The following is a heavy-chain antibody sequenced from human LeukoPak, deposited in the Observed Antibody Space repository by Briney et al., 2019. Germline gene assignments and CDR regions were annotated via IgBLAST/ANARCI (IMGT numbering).Heavy chain of an antibody. V-gene: IGHV1-18*01. CDR1: GYTFSTYG. D-gene: IGHD6-19*01. J-gene: IGHJ4*02. CDR3: ARDGVAVAELLDY. Sequence: GASVKLSCKASGYTFSTYGISWVRQAPGQGLEWMGWISGYNDNTNSAQTSHGRVTMTTETSTRTAYMELRSLRSDDAAVYYCARDGVAVAELLDYWGQGTLVTVSS. CDR2: ISGYNDNT.